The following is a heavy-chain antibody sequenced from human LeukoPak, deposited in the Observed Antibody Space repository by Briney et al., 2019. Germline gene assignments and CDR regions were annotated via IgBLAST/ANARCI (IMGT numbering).Heavy chain of an antibody. CDR2: IYSDGGT. Sequence: GGSLRLSCAASGFTASSNYMSWVRQAPGKGLEWVSVIYSDGGTYLADSVKGRFTISRDNSKNTLYLQMSSLRAEDTAAYYCARAYGDYVRYFDLWGRGTLVTVSS. D-gene: IGHD4-17*01. CDR1: GFTASSNY. CDR3: ARAYGDYVRYFDL. J-gene: IGHJ2*01. V-gene: IGHV3-66*02.